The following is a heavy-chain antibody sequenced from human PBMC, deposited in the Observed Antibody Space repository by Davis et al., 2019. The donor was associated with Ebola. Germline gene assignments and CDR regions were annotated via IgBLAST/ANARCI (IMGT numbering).Heavy chain of an antibody. J-gene: IGHJ6*02. D-gene: IGHD2/OR15-2a*01. CDR1: GFTFSEYS. V-gene: IGHV3-21*04. Sequence: PGGSLRLSCAASGFTFSEYSLSWVRQAPGKGLEWVSSINTGSNYIFYGDSVKGRFTISRDNAQNLLVLQMDSLTAEDTAVYYCARDYFGFYYYGMDVWGQGTTVTVSS. CDR3: ARDYFGFYYYGMDV. CDR2: INTGSNYI.